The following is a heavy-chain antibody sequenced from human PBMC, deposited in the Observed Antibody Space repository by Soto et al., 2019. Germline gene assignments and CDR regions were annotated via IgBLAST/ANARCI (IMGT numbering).Heavy chain of an antibody. Sequence: SETRSLTWAVAGGSIXSGGNCWSWIRQQPGKGLQWIGYIYHSGSTYYIPSLKSRVTISVDRPKNQFSLKLSSVTAADTAVYYCARDLGSSRDGHSFDPWGQGTLVTVSS. J-gene: IGHJ5*02. V-gene: IGHV4-30-2*01. CDR3: ARDLGSSRDGHSFDP. CDR2: IYHSGST. CDR1: GGSIXSGGNC. D-gene: IGHD6-13*01.